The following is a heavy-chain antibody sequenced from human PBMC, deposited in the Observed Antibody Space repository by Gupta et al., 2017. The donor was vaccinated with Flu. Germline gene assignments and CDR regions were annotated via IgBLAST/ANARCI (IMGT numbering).Heavy chain of an antibody. D-gene: IGHD1-26*01. Sequence: DINWVRQAPGQGLEWMGWMNPSSGHTGYAQKVQGRVTMTRNTSISTADMELGSLRYEEKDVYYCARSCQLGANYYYYYMDFWGKGTTVTVSS. CDR3: ARSCQLGANYYYYYMDF. CDR1: D. CDR2: MNPSSGHT. V-gene: IGHV1-8*01. J-gene: IGHJ6*03.